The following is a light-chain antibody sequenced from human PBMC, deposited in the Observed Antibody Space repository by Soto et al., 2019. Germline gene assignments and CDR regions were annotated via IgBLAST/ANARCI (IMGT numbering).Light chain of an antibody. Sequence: QSVLTQPASGSGAPGQSITISCTGTSSDVGGYNYVSWYQQHPGKAPKLMIYDVSNRPSGVSNRFSGSKSGNTASLTISGLQAEDEADYYCSSYTSSSTYVSGTGTKVTVL. CDR3: SSYTSSSTYV. J-gene: IGLJ1*01. CDR1: SSDVGGYNY. CDR2: DVS. V-gene: IGLV2-14*01.